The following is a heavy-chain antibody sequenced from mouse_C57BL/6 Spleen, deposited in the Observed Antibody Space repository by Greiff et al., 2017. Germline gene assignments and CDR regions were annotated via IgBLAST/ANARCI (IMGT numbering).Heavy chain of an antibody. D-gene: IGHD2-5*01. J-gene: IGHJ3*01. CDR1: GYTFTEYT. CDR3: ARHDYYSNYGFAY. Sequence: VKLVESGAELVKPGASVTLSCKASGYTFTEYTIHWVKQRSGQGLEWIGWFYPGSGSKKYNEKFKDKATLTADKSSSTVYMELSRLTSEDSAVYFCARHDYYSNYGFAYWGQGTLVTVSA. CDR2: FYPGSGSK. V-gene: IGHV1-62-2*01.